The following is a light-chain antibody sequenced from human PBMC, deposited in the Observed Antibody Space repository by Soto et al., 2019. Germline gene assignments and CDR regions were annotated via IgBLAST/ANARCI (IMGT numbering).Light chain of an antibody. CDR1: QSVTSNS. V-gene: IGKV3-20*01. Sequence: EIVLTQSPGTLSLSPGERATLSCRASQSVTSNSLAWYQQKPGPAPRLVMYGGFSRPTGIPDRFSDSGSGTDFTLTISRLEPEDFAVYYCQYYGGSSRTFGQGTKVEIK. CDR3: QYYGGSSRT. J-gene: IGKJ1*01. CDR2: GGF.